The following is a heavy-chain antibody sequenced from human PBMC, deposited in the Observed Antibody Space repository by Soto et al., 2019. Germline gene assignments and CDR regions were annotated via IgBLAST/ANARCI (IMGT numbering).Heavy chain of an antibody. V-gene: IGHV1-69*01. CDR1: GGTFSSYA. Sequence: QVQLVQSGAEVKKPGSSVKVSCKASGGTFSSYAISWVRQAPGQGLEWMGGIIPIFGTANYAQKFQGRVTITADESTSTAYMELSSMRSEDTAVYYCASEDYGGNSAPFDYWGQGPLVTVSS. J-gene: IGHJ4*02. CDR2: IIPIFGTA. D-gene: IGHD4-17*01. CDR3: ASEDYGGNSAPFDY.